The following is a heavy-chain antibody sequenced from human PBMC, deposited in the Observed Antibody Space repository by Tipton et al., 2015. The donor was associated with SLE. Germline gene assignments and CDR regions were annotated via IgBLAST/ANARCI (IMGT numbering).Heavy chain of an antibody. CDR2: ISSSGSTI. V-gene: IGHV3-48*03. J-gene: IGHJ4*02. CDR1: GFTFSSYE. Sequence: GSLRLSCAASGFTFSSYEMNWVRQAPGKGLEWVSYISSSGSTIYYADSVKGRFTISRDNAKNSLYLQMNSLRAEDTAVYYCAGDRSARYFHSGGQGTLVTVSS. CDR3: AGDRSARYFHS.